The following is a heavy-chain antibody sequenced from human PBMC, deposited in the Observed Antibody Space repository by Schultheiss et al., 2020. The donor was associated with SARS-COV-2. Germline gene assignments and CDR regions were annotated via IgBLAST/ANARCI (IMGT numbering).Heavy chain of an antibody. CDR2: IYHNGAI. V-gene: IGHV4-38-2*02. CDR3: ARKIYGSGSYYDY. J-gene: IGHJ4*02. Sequence: SETLSLTCTVSSYSISRGYYWGWIRQPPGKGLEWIGDIYHNGAIYNNPSLKSRVTISVDRSKNQFSLKLSSVTAADTAVYYCARKIYGSGSYYDYWGQGTLVTVSS. CDR1: SYSISRGYY. D-gene: IGHD3-10*01.